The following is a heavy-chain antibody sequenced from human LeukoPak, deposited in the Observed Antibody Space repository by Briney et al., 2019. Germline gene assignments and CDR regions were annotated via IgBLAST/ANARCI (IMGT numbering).Heavy chain of an antibody. D-gene: IGHD2-8*01. CDR2: ISGSGGST. CDR1: GFTFSNYG. J-gene: IGHJ3*02. Sequence: PPGGSLRLSCAASGFTFSNYGMSWVRQAPGKGLEWVSAISGSGGSTYYADSVKGRFPISRDNSKNTLYLQMNGLRAEDTAVYYCAKDCTNGVCYALDIWGQGTMVTVSS. V-gene: IGHV3-23*01. CDR3: AKDCTNGVCYALDI.